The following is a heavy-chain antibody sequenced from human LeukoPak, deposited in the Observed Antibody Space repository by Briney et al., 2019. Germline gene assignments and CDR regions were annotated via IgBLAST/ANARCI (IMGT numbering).Heavy chain of an antibody. Sequence: SETLSLTCTVSGDSISSNYWSWIRQPAGKGLEWIGRVYGSGSTNYNPSLKSRVAMSIDSSKNQFSLKLSPVTAADTAVYYCARDLRPPPPYYYNNGMDVWGQGTTVTGSS. CDR3: ARDLRPPPPYYYNNGMDV. V-gene: IGHV4-4*07. CDR1: GDSISSNY. J-gene: IGHJ6*02. CDR2: VYGSGST.